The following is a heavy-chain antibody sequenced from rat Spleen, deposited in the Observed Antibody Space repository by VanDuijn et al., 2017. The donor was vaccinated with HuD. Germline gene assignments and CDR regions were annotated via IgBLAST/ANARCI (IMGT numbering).Heavy chain of an antibody. J-gene: IGHJ4*01. V-gene: IGHV5S13*01. Sequence: EVQLVESGGGLVQPGRSLKLSCAASGFKFSNYGMAWVRQAQTKGLEWVASISPSGDSTYYRDSVQGRFTVSRDNAKSTLYLQIDSLRSEDTATYYCVRGRFRYTVDYVMAAWGQGASVTVSS. CDR2: ISPSGDST. CDR1: GFKFSNYG. CDR3: VRGRFRYTVDYVMAA. D-gene: IGHD1-6*01.